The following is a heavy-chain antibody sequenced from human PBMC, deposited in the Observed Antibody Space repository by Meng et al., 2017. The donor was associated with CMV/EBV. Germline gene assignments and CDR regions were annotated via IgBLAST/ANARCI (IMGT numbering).Heavy chain of an antibody. J-gene: IGHJ4*02. CDR1: FTFRSYA. D-gene: IGHD3-10*01. CDR3: ARDLGLGSGSYYNTHGY. Sequence: FTFRSYAMSWVGQAPGKGLEWVSAISGSGGSTYYADSVKGRFTISRDNSKNTLYLQMNSLRAEDTAVYYCARDLGLGSGSYYNTHGYWGQGTLVTVSS. V-gene: IGHV3-23*01. CDR2: ISGSGGST.